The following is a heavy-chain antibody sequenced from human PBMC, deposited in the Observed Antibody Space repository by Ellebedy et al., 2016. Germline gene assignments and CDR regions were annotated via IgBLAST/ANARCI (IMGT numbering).Heavy chain of an antibody. Sequence: SETLSLTCTVSGGSISSYYWSWIRQPPGKGLEWIGYIYYSGSTNYNPSLKSRVTISVDTSKNQFSLKLSSVTAADTAVYYCARRPIAVAGWFDPWGQGTLVTVSS. CDR3: ARRPIAVAGWFDP. CDR1: GGSISSYY. V-gene: IGHV4-59*01. CDR2: IYYSGST. D-gene: IGHD6-19*01. J-gene: IGHJ5*02.